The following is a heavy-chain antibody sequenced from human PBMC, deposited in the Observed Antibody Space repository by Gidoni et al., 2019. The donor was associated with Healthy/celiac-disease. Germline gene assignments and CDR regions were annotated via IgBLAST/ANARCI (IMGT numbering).Heavy chain of an antibody. Sequence: EVQLVESGGGLVQPGRSLRLSCAASGFTFDDYAMHWVRQAPGKGLEWVSGISWNSGSIGYADSVKGRFTISRDNAKNSLYLQMNSLRAEDTALYYCAKDIGTSDFWSPIDYWGQGTLVTVSS. CDR1: GFTFDDYA. V-gene: IGHV3-9*01. J-gene: IGHJ4*02. CDR2: ISWNSGSI. D-gene: IGHD3-3*01. CDR3: AKDIGTSDFWSPIDY.